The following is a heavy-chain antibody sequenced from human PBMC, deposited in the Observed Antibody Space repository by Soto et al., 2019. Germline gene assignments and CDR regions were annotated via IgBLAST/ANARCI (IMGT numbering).Heavy chain of an antibody. V-gene: IGHV5-51*01. CDR1: GYSFTSYW. D-gene: IGHD3-10*01. Sequence: GESLKISCKGSGYSFTSYWIGWVRQMPGKGLEWMGIIYPGDSDTRYSPSFQGQVTISAYKSISTAYLQWSSLKASDTAMYYCARLYYGSGTLWNGMDVWGQGTTVTVSS. J-gene: IGHJ6*02. CDR2: IYPGDSDT. CDR3: ARLYYGSGTLWNGMDV.